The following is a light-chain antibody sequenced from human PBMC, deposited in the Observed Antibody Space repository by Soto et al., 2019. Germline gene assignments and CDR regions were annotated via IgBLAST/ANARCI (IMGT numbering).Light chain of an antibody. J-gene: IGLJ2*01. CDR2: EVS. CDR1: SSDVGGYNY. Sequence: HSALTQPASVSGSPGQSITISCTGTSSDVGGYNYVSWYQQHPGKAPKLMIYEVSNRPSGVSNRFSGSKSGNTASLTISGLQAEDEADYYCTSYTSSSTDADVVFGGGTKLTVL. V-gene: IGLV2-14*01. CDR3: TSYTSSSTDADVV.